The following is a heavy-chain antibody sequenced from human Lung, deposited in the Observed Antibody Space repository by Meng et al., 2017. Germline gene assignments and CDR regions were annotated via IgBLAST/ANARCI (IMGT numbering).Heavy chain of an antibody. J-gene: IGHJ4*02. CDR1: GVTFSTYW. CDR3: GRSDGYIRD. Sequence: EVQRVEAGGGGVQHGGARRRSCAASGVTFSTYWMHWARQAPGKGLVWVSHINTDGSSTNYADSVKGRFTISRDNAKNTLYLQMNSLRAEDTAVYYCGRSDGYIRDWGQGTLVTVSS. D-gene: IGHD5-24*01. V-gene: IGHV3-74*01. CDR2: INTDGSST.